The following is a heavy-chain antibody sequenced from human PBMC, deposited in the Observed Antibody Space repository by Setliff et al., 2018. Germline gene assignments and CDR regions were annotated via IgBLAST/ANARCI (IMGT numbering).Heavy chain of an antibody. D-gene: IGHD6-19*01. CDR1: GESIRSNNW. CDR2: INHSGNT. CDR3: VRTDYSDGRYSMDV. J-gene: IGHJ6*03. Sequence: ASETLSLTCTVSGESIRSNNWWNWVRQPPGKGLEWIGDINHSGNTNYNPSLKSRVTISVDKSTNQFSLKLNSVTAADTAVYYCVRTDYSDGRYSMDVWGKGTTVTVSS. V-gene: IGHV4-4*02.